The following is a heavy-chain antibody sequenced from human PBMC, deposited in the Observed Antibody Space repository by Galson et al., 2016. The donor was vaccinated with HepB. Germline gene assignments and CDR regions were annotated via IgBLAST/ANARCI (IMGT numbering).Heavy chain of an antibody. D-gene: IGHD6-19*01. Sequence: PAPVKPTQTLTLTCTFSGFSLSTSGMCVSWIRQPPGKALEWLALIDWDDDKYYRTSLKTRLTIFKDTSNNQVVLTMTNMDLVDTATYYCARMPGTAVAGSHFDYWGQGTLVTVSS. CDR3: ARMPGTAVAGSHFDY. CDR2: IDWDDDK. J-gene: IGHJ4*02. CDR1: GFSLSTSGMC. V-gene: IGHV2-70*01.